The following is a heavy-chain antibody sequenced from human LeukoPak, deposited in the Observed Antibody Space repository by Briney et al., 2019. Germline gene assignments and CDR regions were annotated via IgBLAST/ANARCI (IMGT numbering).Heavy chain of an antibody. CDR2: IYYSGST. V-gene: IGHV4-59*08. Sequence: SETLSLTCTVSGASISPYHWSWIRQPPGKGLEWIGYIYYSGSTNYNPSLKSRVTISLDTSKNQFSLKLTSVTAVDTAVYYCARRDAVNWGQGILVTVSS. CDR3: ARRDAVN. CDR1: GASISPYH. J-gene: IGHJ4*02.